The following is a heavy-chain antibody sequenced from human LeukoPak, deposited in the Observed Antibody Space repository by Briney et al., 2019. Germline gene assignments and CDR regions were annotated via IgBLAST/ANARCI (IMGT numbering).Heavy chain of an antibody. CDR2: ISGSGDNT. Sequence: PGGSLRLSCAASGFTFSSYAMSWVRQAPGKGLEGVSGISGSGDNTYYADSVKGRFTISRDNSKNTLYVQVNSLGTEDTAAYYCAKGSYYDSSGSFYSDYWGQGTLVTVSS. D-gene: IGHD3-22*01. V-gene: IGHV3-23*01. J-gene: IGHJ4*02. CDR1: GFTFSSYA. CDR3: AKGSYYDSSGSFYSDY.